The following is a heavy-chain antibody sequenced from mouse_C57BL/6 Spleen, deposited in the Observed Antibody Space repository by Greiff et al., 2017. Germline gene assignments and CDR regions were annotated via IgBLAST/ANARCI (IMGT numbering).Heavy chain of an antibody. Sequence: QVQLQQPGAELVKPGASVKLSCKASGYTFTSYWMQWVKQRPGQGLEWIGEIDPSDSYTNYNQKFKGKATLTVDKPSSTAYMQLSSLTSEDSAVYYCARRGDSSGSFDYWGQGTTLTVSS. D-gene: IGHD3-2*02. CDR1: GYTFTSYW. CDR2: IDPSDSYT. V-gene: IGHV1-50*01. CDR3: ARRGDSSGSFDY. J-gene: IGHJ2*01.